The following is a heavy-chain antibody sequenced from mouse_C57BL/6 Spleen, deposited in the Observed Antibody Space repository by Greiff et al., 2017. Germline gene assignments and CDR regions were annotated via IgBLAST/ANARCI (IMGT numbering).Heavy chain of an antibody. CDR2: IDPEDGDT. J-gene: IGHJ2*01. V-gene: IGHV14-1*01. CDR1: GFNIKDYY. D-gene: IGHD2-5*01. CDR3: TPAYYSNPYYFDY. Sequence: EVQLQQSGAELVRPGASVKLSCTASGFNIKDYYMHWVKQRPEQGLEWIGRIDPEDGDTEYAPKFQGKATMTADTSSNTAYLQLSSLTSEDTAVYYCTPAYYSNPYYFDYWGQGTTLTVSS.